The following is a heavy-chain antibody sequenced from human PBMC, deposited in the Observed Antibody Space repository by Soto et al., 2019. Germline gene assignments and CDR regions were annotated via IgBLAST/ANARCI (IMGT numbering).Heavy chain of an antibody. Sequence: QVQLVQSGAEVKKPGASVKVSCKASGYTFTSYGISWVRQAPGQGLEWMGWISAYNGNTNYAQKLKGRVSMTTGTSTSKAYMELRSLRSDDTAVYYCARVTYGGYVDPFDYWGQGTLVTVSS. D-gene: IGHD4-17*01. V-gene: IGHV1-18*01. CDR2: ISAYNGNT. CDR3: ARVTYGGYVDPFDY. CDR1: GYTFTSYG. J-gene: IGHJ4*02.